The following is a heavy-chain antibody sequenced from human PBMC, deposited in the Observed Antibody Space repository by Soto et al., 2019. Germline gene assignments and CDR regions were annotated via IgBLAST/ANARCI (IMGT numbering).Heavy chain of an antibody. J-gene: IGHJ4*02. D-gene: IGHD4-17*01. CDR2: ISWNSGSI. V-gene: IGHV3-9*01. Sequence: GGSLRLSCAASGFTFDDYAIHWVRRAPGKGLEWVSGISWNSGSIGYADSVKGRFTISRDNAKNSLYLQMNSLRAEDTALYYCAKDRANGDYVDYWGQGTLVTVSS. CDR3: AKDRANGDYVDY. CDR1: GFTFDDYA.